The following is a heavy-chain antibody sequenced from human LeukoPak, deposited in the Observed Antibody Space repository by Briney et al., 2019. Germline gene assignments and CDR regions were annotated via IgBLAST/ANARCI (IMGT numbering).Heavy chain of an antibody. V-gene: IGHV5-51*01. D-gene: IGHD2-2*01. J-gene: IGHJ4*02. CDR2: IYPGDSDT. CDR3: ARGPDCSSTSCFSLYFDY. CDR1: GYSFTSYW. Sequence: GESLKISCKGSGYSFTSYWIGWVRQMPGKGLEWMGIIYPGDSDTRYSPSFQGQVTISADKSISTAYLQWSSLKASDTAMYYCARGPDCSSTSCFSLYFDYWGQGTLVTVSS.